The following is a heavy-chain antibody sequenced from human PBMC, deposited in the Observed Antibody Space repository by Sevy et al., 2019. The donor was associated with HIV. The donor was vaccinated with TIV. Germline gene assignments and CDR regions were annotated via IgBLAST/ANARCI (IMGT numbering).Heavy chain of an antibody. D-gene: IGHD6-6*01. CDR2: INLDGSMK. Sequence: GGSLRLSCAASGFTFSSYWMSWVRQAPGKGLEWVANINLDGSMKYYVDSVKGRFTVSRDNAKNSLSLQMNSLRAEDTAVYYCAKPLSPHWGSSSGTQYFQHWGQGTLVTVSS. CDR1: GFTFSSYW. CDR3: AKPLSPHWGSSSGTQYFQH. V-gene: IGHV3-7*01. J-gene: IGHJ1*01.